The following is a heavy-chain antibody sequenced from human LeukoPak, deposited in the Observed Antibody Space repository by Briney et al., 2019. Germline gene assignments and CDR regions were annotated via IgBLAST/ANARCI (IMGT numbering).Heavy chain of an antibody. V-gene: IGHV3-9*01. J-gene: IGHJ4*02. D-gene: IGHD5-12*01. CDR1: GFTFDEYA. CDR2: ISWNSGSI. Sequence: PGRSLRLSCAASGFTFDEYAMHWVRQAPGKGLEWVSGISWNSGSIGYADSVKGRFTISRDNAKNSLYLQMNSLRAEDTALYYCAKLKDRSGYYYFDYWGKGTLVTVSS. CDR3: AKLKDRSGYYYFDY.